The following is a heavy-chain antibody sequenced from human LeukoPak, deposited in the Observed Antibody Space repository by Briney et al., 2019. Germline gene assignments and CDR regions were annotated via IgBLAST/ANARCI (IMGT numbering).Heavy chain of an antibody. CDR2: MNPNSGNT. D-gene: IGHD2-15*01. CDR3: ARGSVVVAATGDY. CDR1: GYTFTSYD. J-gene: IGHJ4*02. Sequence: GASVKVSCKASGYTFTSYDINWVRQATGQGLEWMGWMNPNSGNTGYAQKFQGRVTMTRNTSISTAYTELSSLRSEDTAVYYCARGSVVVAATGDYWGQGTLVTVSS. V-gene: IGHV1-8*01.